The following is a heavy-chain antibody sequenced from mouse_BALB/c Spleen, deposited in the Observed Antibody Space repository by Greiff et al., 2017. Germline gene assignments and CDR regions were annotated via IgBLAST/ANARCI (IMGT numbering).Heavy chain of an antibody. CDR1: GYTFTDYA. CDR2: ISTYNGNT. Sequence: QVQLQQSGAELVRPGVSVKISCKGSGYTFTDYAMHWVKQSHAKSLEWIGVISTYNGNTNYNQKFKGKATMTVDKSSSTAYMELARLTSEDSAIYYCARSGYYYGSSPAWFAYWGQGTLVTVSA. J-gene: IGHJ3*01. D-gene: IGHD1-1*01. V-gene: IGHV1S137*01. CDR3: ARSGYYYGSSPAWFAY.